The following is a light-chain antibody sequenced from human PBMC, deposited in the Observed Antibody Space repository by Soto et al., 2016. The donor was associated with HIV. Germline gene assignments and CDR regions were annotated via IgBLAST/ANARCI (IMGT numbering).Light chain of an antibody. CDR1: TLPKQY. V-gene: IGLV3-25*03. Sequence: SYELTQPPSASVSPGQTASITCSGDTLPKQYAYWYQQKPGQAPVLVIYKDSERPSGIPERFSGSSSGTTVTLTISGVQAEDEADYYCQSADSSGTYVLFGGGTKLTV. CDR2: KDS. J-gene: IGLJ2*01. CDR3: QSADSSGTYVL.